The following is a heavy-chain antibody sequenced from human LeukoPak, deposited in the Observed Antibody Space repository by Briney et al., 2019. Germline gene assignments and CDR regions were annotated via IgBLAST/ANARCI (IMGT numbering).Heavy chain of an antibody. D-gene: IGHD2-2*01. CDR2: ISSSSSSI. CDR1: GFTFSIYS. CDR3: AHGTVYQLDY. Sequence: GRSLRLSCAASGFTFSIYSMNWVRQAPGKGLEWVSYISSSSSSIYYADSVKGRFTISRDNSKNTLYLQMNSLRAEDTAVYYCAHGTVYQLDYWGQGTLVTVSS. V-gene: IGHV3-48*01. J-gene: IGHJ4*02.